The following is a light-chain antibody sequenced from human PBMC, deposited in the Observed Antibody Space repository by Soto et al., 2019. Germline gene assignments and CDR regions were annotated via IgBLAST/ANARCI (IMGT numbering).Light chain of an antibody. CDR1: QSVSSY. Sequence: VVIPKSPATLSVSPGERATRSCRASQSVSSYLAWYQPKPGQAPRLLIYGASTRATGIPARFSGSGSGTEFTLTISSLQSEDFAVYYCQQYNNWPRPFGQGTK. J-gene: IGKJ1*01. CDR3: QQYNNWPRP. V-gene: IGKV3-15*01. CDR2: GAS.